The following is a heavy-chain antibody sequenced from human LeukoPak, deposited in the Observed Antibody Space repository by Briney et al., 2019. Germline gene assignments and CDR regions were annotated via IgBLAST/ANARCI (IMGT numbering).Heavy chain of an antibody. CDR1: GFTFSSYS. V-gene: IGHV3-21*01. D-gene: IGHD6-13*01. CDR2: ISSSSSYI. Sequence: GGSLRLSCAASGFTFSSYSMNWVRQAPGKGLEWVSSISSSSSYIYYADSAKGRFTISRDNAKNSLYLQMSSLRAEDTAVYYCARAGIAAADYWGQGTLVTVSS. CDR3: ARAGIAAADY. J-gene: IGHJ4*02.